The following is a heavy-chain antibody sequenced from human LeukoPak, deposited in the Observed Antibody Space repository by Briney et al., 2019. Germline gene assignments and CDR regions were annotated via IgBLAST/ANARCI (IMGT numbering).Heavy chain of an antibody. CDR1: GYTFTGYY. CDR3: ARDMVVAATPNYFDY. CDR2: INPNSGGT. D-gene: IGHD2-15*01. J-gene: IGHJ4*02. V-gene: IGHV1-2*02. Sequence: GASVKVSCKASGYTFTGYYMHWVRQAPGQGLEWMGWINPNSGGTNYARKFQGRVTMTRDTSISTAYMELSRLRSDDTAVYYCARDMVVAATPNYFDYWGQGTLVTVSS.